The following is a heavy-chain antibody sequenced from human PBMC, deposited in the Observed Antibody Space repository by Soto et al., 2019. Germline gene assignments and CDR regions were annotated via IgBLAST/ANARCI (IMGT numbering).Heavy chain of an antibody. CDR1: GGSISSSSYY. V-gene: IGHV4-39*01. Sequence: SEXLSLTCTVSGGSISSSSYYWGWIRQPPGKGLEWIGSIYYSGSTYYNPSLKSRVTISVDTSKNQFSLKLSSVTAADTAVYYCARHPGGGDIVVVPAAMMFDYWGQGTLVTVS. CDR3: ARHPGGGDIVVVPAAMMFDY. D-gene: IGHD2-2*01. CDR2: IYYSGST. J-gene: IGHJ4*02.